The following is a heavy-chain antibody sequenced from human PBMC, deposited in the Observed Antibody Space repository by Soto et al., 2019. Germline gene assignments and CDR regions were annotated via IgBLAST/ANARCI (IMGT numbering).Heavy chain of an antibody. V-gene: IGHV4-59*01. CDR1: GGSISSYY. D-gene: IGHD3-10*01. CDR2: IYYSGST. Sequence: QVQLQESGPGLVKPSETLSLTCTVSGGSISSYYWSWIRQPPGKGLEWIGYIYYSGSTNYNPSLKSRVTISVDTSKNQFSLKLSSVTAADTAVYYCARVLLPTPGVFDYWGQGTLVTVSS. J-gene: IGHJ4*02. CDR3: ARVLLPTPGVFDY.